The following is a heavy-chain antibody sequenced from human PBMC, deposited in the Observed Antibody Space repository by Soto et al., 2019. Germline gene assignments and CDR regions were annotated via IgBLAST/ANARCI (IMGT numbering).Heavy chain of an antibody. CDR3: ARVTLRAGNWFDP. CDR2: INPKSRGT. Sequence: ASVKVSCKASGYTFTDYFIHWVRQAPGQGFEWMGWINPKSRGTTYAQKFQGRVTMTRDTSNTTAYMELRGLRSDDTAIYYCARVTLRAGNWFDPWGQGTLVTVSS. V-gene: IGHV1-2*02. CDR1: GYTFTDYF. J-gene: IGHJ5*02.